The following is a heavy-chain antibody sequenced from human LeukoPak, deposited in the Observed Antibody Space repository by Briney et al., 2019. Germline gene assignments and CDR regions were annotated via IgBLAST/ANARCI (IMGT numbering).Heavy chain of an antibody. CDR2: IYYNGST. Sequence: PSETLSLTCTVSGGSISSHYWSWIRQPPGKGLEWIGYIYYNGSTNYNPSLKSRVTISVDTSGNQFSLKLSSVTAADSAVYYCARRTGYLNYYYYYYMDVWGNGTTVTVSS. CDR1: GGSISSHY. CDR3: ARRTGYLNYYYYYYMDV. J-gene: IGHJ6*03. D-gene: IGHD3/OR15-3a*01. V-gene: IGHV4-59*11.